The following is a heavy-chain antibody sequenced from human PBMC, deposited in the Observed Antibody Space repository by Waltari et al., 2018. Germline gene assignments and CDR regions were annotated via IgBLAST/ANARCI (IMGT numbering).Heavy chain of an antibody. CDR2: IYTSGST. V-gene: IGHV4-61*02. J-gene: IGHJ5*02. Sequence: QVQLQESGPGLVKPSQTLSLTCTVSGGSISSGSYYWSWIRQPAGKGLEWIGRIYTSGSTNYNPSLKSRVTLSVDTSKNQFSLKLSSVTAADTAVYYCARDRWSTPNWFDPWGQGTLVTVSS. CDR1: GGSISSGSYY. CDR3: ARDRWSTPNWFDP. D-gene: IGHD2-15*01.